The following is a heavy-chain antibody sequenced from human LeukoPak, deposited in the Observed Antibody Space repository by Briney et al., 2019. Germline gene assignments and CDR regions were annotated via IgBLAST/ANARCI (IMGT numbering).Heavy chain of an antibody. CDR3: ARGSGYSSSWNDY. CDR1: GFTFSTFA. D-gene: IGHD6-13*01. V-gene: IGHV3-23*01. Sequence: GGSLRLSCAASGFTFSTFAMSWVRQAPGKGLEWVSAISGSGARTYYADSVKGRFTISRENSKNTLYLQMDSLRAEDTAVYYCARGSGYSSSWNDYWGQGTLVTVSS. CDR2: ISGSGART. J-gene: IGHJ4*02.